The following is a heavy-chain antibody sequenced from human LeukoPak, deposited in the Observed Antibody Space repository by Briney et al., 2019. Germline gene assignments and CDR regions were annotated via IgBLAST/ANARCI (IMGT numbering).Heavy chain of an antibody. V-gene: IGHV3-7*03. CDR3: ARARITMIRGVPFDY. J-gene: IGHJ4*02. Sequence: GRSLRLSCAASIIIFSSYWMNWVRQAPGKGLEWVANIKQGRSEKYYVDSVKGRFTISRVSAKNSLYLQMNSLRAEDTAVYYCARARITMIRGVPFDYWGQGTLVTVSS. CDR1: IIIFSSYW. CDR2: IKQGRSEK. D-gene: IGHD3-10*01.